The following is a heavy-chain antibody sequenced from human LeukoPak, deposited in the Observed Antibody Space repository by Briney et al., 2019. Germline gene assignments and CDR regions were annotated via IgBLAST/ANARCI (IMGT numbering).Heavy chain of an antibody. D-gene: IGHD6-13*01. CDR1: GGSFSGYY. J-gene: IGHJ4*02. CDR2: IYHSGST. V-gene: IGHV4-34*01. Sequence: SETLSLTCAVYGGSFSGYYWSWIRQPPGKGLEWIGEIYHSGSTNYNPSLKSRVTISVDTSKNQFSLKLSSVTAADTAVYYCARGLTPPPGYSSSWSAFRKYCFDYWGQGTLVTVSS. CDR3: ARGLTPPPGYSSSWSAFRKYCFDY.